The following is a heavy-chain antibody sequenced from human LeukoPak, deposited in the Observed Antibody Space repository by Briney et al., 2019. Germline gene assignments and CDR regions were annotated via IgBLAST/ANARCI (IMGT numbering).Heavy chain of an antibody. CDR3: ARVWSEFDY. CDR2: ISPDGSTT. J-gene: IGHJ4*02. V-gene: IGHV3-74*01. D-gene: IGHD3-16*01. Sequence: GSLXXXXAASGFTFSNYAMXWVRQPPGKGLVWVSRISPDGSTTTYADSVKGRFTISRDNSKNTVFLQMDSLGVDDTAMYYCARVWSEFDYWGQGALVTVSS. CDR1: GFTFSNYA.